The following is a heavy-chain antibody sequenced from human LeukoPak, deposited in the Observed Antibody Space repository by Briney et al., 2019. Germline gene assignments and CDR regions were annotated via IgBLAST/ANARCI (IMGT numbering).Heavy chain of an antibody. CDR3: ARDSGYDRAPDY. Sequence: GGSLRLSCAASGFTFSTYPMTWVRQAPGKGLEWVSLVTNNGGRTFYADSVKGRFTISRDNSKNTLYLQMNSLRAEDTAVYYCARDSGYDRAPDYWGQGTLVTVSS. D-gene: IGHD5-12*01. V-gene: IGHV3-23*01. J-gene: IGHJ4*02. CDR1: GFTFSTYP. CDR2: VTNNGGRT.